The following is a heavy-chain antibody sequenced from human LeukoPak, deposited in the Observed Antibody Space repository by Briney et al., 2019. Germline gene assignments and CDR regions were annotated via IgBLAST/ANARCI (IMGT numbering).Heavy chain of an antibody. CDR3: ARVPFFVGHSEGAFDI. V-gene: IGHV3-21*01. CDR2: ISSSSSYI. CDR1: GFTFSDAW. D-gene: IGHD4-23*01. J-gene: IGHJ3*02. Sequence: GGSLRLSCAASGFTFSDAWMSWVRQAPGKGLEWVSSISSSSSYIYYADSVKGRFTISRDNAKNSLYLQMNSLRAEDTAVYYCARVPFFVGHSEGAFDIWGQGTMVTVSS.